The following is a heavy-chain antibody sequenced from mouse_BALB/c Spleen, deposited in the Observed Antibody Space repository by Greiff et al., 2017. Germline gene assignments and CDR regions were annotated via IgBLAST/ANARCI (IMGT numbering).Heavy chain of an antibody. CDR2: ILPGSGST. CDR1: GYTFSSYW. Sequence: QVQLQQSGAELMKPGASVKISCKATGYTFSSYWIEWVKQRPGHGLEWIGEILPGSGSTNYNEKFKGKATFTADTSSNTAYMQLSSLTSEDSAVYYCARPIYYDYGFAYWGQGTLVTVSA. CDR3: ARPIYYDYGFAY. D-gene: IGHD2-4*01. V-gene: IGHV1-9*01. J-gene: IGHJ3*01.